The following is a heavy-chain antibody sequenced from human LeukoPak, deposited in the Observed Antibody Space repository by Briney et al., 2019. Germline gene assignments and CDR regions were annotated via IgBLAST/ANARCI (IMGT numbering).Heavy chain of an antibody. CDR1: GFTFSSYE. CDR2: IKQDGSEK. D-gene: IGHD2-2*01. CDR3: ARDVEYQLKLYYYYYYYMDV. J-gene: IGHJ6*03. V-gene: IGHV3-7*01. Sequence: GGSLRLSCAASGFTFSSYEMNWVRQAPGKGLEWVANIKQDGSEKYYVDSVKGRFTISRDNAKNSLYLQMNSLRAEDTAVYYCARDVEYQLKLYYYYYYYMDVWGKGTTVTVSS.